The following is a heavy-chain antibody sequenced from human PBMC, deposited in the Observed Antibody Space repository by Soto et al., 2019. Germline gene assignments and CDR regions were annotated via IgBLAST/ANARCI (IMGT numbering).Heavy chain of an antibody. J-gene: IGHJ4*02. D-gene: IGHD2-15*01. V-gene: IGHV4-31*03. CDR2: IYYSGST. CDR1: GGSISSGGYY. CDR3: ARLRGCGGGGCYNIDH. Sequence: QVQLQESGPGLVKPSQTLSLTCTVSGGSISSGGYYWSWIRQHPAKGLEWIGFIYYSGSTYYNPSLKSRITISVDTSKNQFSLKLSSVTAADTAVYYCARLRGCGGGGCYNIDHWGQGTLVTVSS.